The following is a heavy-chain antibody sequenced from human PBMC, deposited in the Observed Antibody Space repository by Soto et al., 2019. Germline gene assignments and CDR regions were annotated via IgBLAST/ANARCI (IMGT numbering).Heavy chain of an antibody. CDR3: AKKVNSGPGSQYFDY. CDR2: FRSSGDGGTT. D-gene: IGHD3-10*01. V-gene: IGHV3-23*01. Sequence: GGSLRLSCAASGFTFSSYSMSWVRQAPGKGLEWVSGFRSSGDGGTTYYADSVKGRSTISRDNSKNTLFLQMNSLRAEDTAIYYCAKKVNSGPGSQYFDYWGQGTLVTVSS. J-gene: IGHJ4*02. CDR1: GFTFSSYS.